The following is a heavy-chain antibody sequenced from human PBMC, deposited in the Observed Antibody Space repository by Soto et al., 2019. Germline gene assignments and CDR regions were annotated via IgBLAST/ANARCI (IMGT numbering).Heavy chain of an antibody. D-gene: IGHD4-17*01. Sequence: QLQLQESGPGLVKPSETLSLTCTVSGGSISSSGYYWGWIRQPPGKGLEWIGRISYGGSPYYNPSLKSRVTISVDTSKNQFSLKLSSVTAADTAVYYCARLPNYGDPKAGFWGQGTLVTVSS. CDR2: ISYGGSP. CDR3: ARLPNYGDPKAGF. V-gene: IGHV4-39*01. CDR1: GGSISSSGYY. J-gene: IGHJ4*02.